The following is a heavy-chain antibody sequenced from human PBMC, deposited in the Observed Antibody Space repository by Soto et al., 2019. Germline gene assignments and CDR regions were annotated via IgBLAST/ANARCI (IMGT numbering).Heavy chain of an antibody. V-gene: IGHV3-23*01. Sequence: GGSLRLSCAASGFTFSSYAMSWVRQAPGKGLEWVSAISGSGGSTYYADSVKGRFTISRDNSKNTLYLQMNSLRAEDTAVYYCAKGGYCSGGSCYGGYWGQGTLVTVSS. CDR2: ISGSGGST. CDR3: AKGGYCSGGSCYGGY. CDR1: GFTFSSYA. D-gene: IGHD2-15*01. J-gene: IGHJ4*02.